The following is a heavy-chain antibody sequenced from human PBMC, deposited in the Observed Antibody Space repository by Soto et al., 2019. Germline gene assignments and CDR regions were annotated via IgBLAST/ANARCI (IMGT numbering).Heavy chain of an antibody. CDR1: GFTFTSYG. J-gene: IGHJ1*01. V-gene: IGHV3-23*01. CDR2: ISGSSDT. Sequence: EVQLLESGGGLEPPGGSLRLSCVTSGFTFTSYGMSWVRQAPGKGLEWVSAISGSSDTYYPDSVKGRFTISRDNSRSTLYLQMNSLRAEDTAVYYCATYGGDSEGYEYFQRWGQGGLVTVSS. D-gene: IGHD3-10*01. CDR3: ATYGGDSEGYEYFQR.